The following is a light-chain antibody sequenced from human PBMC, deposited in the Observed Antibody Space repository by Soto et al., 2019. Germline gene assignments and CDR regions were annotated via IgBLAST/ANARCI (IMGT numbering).Light chain of an antibody. V-gene: IGKV1-6*01. CDR3: LQDYNYPYT. Sequence: AIPMTQSPSSLSASVGDRVTITCRASQGIRNDLGWYQQKPGKAPKLLIYAASSLQSGVPSRFSGSGSGTDFTLTNSSLQPEDFATYYCLQDYNYPYTFGQGTKLEIK. J-gene: IGKJ2*01. CDR2: AAS. CDR1: QGIRND.